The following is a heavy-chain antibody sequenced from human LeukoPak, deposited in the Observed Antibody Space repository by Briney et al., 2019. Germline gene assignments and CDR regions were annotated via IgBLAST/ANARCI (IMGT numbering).Heavy chain of an antibody. Sequence: SQTLSLTCAISGDSVSSNSAAWNWIRQSPSRGLEWLGRTYYRSKWYNDYAVSVKSRITINPDTSKNQFSLQLNSVTPEDTAVYYCARAYSSDVPQYNWFDPWGQGTLVTVSS. CDR2: TYYRSKWYN. J-gene: IGHJ5*02. CDR3: ARAYSSDVPQYNWFDP. D-gene: IGHD6-19*01. V-gene: IGHV6-1*01. CDR1: GDSVSSNSAA.